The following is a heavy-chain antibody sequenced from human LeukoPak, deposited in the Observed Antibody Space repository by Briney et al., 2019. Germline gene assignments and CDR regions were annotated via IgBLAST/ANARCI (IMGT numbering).Heavy chain of an antibody. Sequence: PSETLSLTCTVSGGSISSYYWSWIRQPAGKGLEWIGRIYTSGSTNYNPSLKSRVTMSVDTSKNQFSLKLSSVTAADTAVYYCARDRGSYSGSATGDCFDYWGQGTLVTVSS. CDR3: ARDRGSYSGSATGDCFDY. CDR1: GGSISSYY. D-gene: IGHD1-26*01. CDR2: IYTSGST. J-gene: IGHJ4*02. V-gene: IGHV4-4*07.